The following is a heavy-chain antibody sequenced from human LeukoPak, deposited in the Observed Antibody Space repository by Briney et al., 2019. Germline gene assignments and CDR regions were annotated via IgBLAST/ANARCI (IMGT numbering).Heavy chain of an antibody. D-gene: IGHD3-10*02. CDR3: ARVALFGELLSIPHSDY. J-gene: IGHJ4*02. Sequence: GGSLRLSCAASGFTFSDYYMSWIRQAPGKGLEWVSYISSSGSTIYYADSVKGRFTISRDNAKNSLYLQMNSLRAEDTAVYYLARVALFGELLSIPHSDYLGQGTLVTVSS. V-gene: IGHV3-11*01. CDR1: GFTFSDYY. CDR2: ISSSGSTI.